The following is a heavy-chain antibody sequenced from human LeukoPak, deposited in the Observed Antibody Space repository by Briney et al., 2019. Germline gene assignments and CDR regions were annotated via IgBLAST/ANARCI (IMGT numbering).Heavy chain of an antibody. D-gene: IGHD6-13*01. Sequence: ASVKVSCKASGYTFTGYYMHWVRQAPGQGLEWMGWINPNSGGTNYAQKFQGGVTMTRDTSISTAYMELSRLRSDDTAVYYCARALRYSSSWYYFDYWGQGTLVTVSS. J-gene: IGHJ4*02. CDR1: GYTFTGYY. CDR3: ARALRYSSSWYYFDY. V-gene: IGHV1-2*02. CDR2: INPNSGGT.